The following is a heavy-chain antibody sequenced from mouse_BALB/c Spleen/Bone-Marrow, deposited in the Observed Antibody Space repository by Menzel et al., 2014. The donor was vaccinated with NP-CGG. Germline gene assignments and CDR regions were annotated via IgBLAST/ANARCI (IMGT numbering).Heavy chain of an antibody. CDR1: GFTFSSFE. D-gene: IGHD2-1*01. CDR2: ISSGSSTI. Sequence: EVKLVESGGGLVQPGGSRKLSCAASGFTFSSFEMHWVRQAPEKGLEWVAYISSGSSTIYYAATVKGRFTISRDNPKNPLFLQMTSLRSEDTAMYYCARGGNYAWFAYWGQGTLVTVSA. CDR3: ARGGNYAWFAY. J-gene: IGHJ3*01. V-gene: IGHV5-17*02.